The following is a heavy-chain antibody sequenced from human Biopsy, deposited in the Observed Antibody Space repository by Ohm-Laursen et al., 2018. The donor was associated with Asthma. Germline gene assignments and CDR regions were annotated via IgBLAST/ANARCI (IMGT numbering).Heavy chain of an antibody. CDR2: INHSGST. Sequence: GTLSLTCAVYGGSFSGYYWSWIRQPPGKGLEWIGEINHSGSTNYNPSLKSRVTISVDTSKNQFSLKLSSVTAADTAVYFCARAGQCSSTSCYNPGWFDPWGQGTLVTVSS. D-gene: IGHD2-2*01. CDR3: ARAGQCSSTSCYNPGWFDP. CDR1: GGSFSGYY. V-gene: IGHV4-34*01. J-gene: IGHJ5*02.